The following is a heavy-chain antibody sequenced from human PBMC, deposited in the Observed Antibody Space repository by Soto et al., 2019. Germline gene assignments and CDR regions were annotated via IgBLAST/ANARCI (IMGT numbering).Heavy chain of an antibody. D-gene: IGHD3-9*01. CDR2: IYYSGST. CDR3: ARVTNFDWVYFDY. CDR1: GGSISSGDYY. J-gene: IGHJ4*02. Sequence: SETLSLTCTVSGGSISSGDYYWSWIRQPPGKGLEWIGYIYYSGSTYYNPSLKSRVTISVDTSKNQFSLKLSSVTAADTAVYYCARVTNFDWVYFDYWGQGTLVTVSS. V-gene: IGHV4-30-4*01.